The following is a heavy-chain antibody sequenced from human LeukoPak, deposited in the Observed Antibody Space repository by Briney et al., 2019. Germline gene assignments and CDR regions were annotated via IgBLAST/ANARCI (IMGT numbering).Heavy chain of an antibody. J-gene: IGHJ2*01. CDR1: GYTFTHHG. D-gene: IGHD6-19*01. V-gene: IGHV1-18*01. CDR2: ISCYNGDT. CDR3: ARDPSNTSGWYQYFDA. Sequence: ASVKVSCKASGYTFTHHGIAWIRQAPGQGLEWLGWISCYNGDTIYAQKFQGRVTLTTEKSTSTVYMELRSLTSDDTAVYYSARDPSNTSGWYQYFDAWGRGTLVGVSS.